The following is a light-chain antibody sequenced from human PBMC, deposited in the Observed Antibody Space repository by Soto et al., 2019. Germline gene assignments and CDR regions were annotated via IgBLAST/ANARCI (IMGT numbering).Light chain of an antibody. CDR2: GAS. J-gene: IGKJ4*01. CDR1: QPINNW. CDR3: QQANAFPPA. V-gene: IGKV1-12*01. Sequence: DIQMTQSPSSVSASVGDRVTITCRASQPINNWVAWYQQKPEKAPNLLIYGASDLFTGVPSRFSGSGSRTDFTLTISSLQPEDFANYFCQQANAFPPAFGGGTKVEIK.